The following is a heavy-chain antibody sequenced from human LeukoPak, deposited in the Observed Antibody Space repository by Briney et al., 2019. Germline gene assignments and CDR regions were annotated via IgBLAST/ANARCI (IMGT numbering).Heavy chain of an antibody. CDR3: VRGPYGSSISNWFDP. Sequence: PSETLSLSCTVSGGSINSYYWSWIRQPPGKGLEWIGYIYYTGTTNYNPSLKSRVTISLDTSKNQFSLKLTSVTAADTAVYYCVRGPYGSSISNWFDPWGQGLLVTVSS. D-gene: IGHD3-10*01. CDR1: GGSINSYY. V-gene: IGHV4-59*01. J-gene: IGHJ5*02. CDR2: IYYTGTT.